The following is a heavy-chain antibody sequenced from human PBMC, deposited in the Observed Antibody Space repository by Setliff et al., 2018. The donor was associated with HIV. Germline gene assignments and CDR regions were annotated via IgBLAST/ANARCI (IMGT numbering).Heavy chain of an antibody. Sequence: SETLSLTCTVSGGSIDSTSYYWGWIRQPPGKGLEWIGSIYYSGTTYYNPSLKSRVTISVDRSRNQFSLTLSSVTAADTATYYCAPRGIVEVTISMPGEYFVHWGHGTLVTAPQ. CDR1: GGSIDSTSYY. V-gene: IGHV4-39*01. J-gene: IGHJ1*01. CDR2: IYYSGTT. D-gene: IGHD2-15*01. CDR3: APRGIVEVTISMPGEYFVH.